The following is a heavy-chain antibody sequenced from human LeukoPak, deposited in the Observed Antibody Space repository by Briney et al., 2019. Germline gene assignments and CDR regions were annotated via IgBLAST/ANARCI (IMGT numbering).Heavy chain of an antibody. D-gene: IGHD3-10*01. CDR3: ARDDIDYGSGSYMDY. V-gene: IGHV1-46*03. Sequence: ASVKVSCKASGCTFTSYYMHWVRQAPGQGREWMGIINPSGGSTSYAQKFQGRVTMTRDTSTSTVYMELSSLRSEDTAVYYCARDDIDYGSGSYMDYWGQGTLVTVSS. J-gene: IGHJ4*02. CDR2: INPSGGST. CDR1: GCTFTSYY.